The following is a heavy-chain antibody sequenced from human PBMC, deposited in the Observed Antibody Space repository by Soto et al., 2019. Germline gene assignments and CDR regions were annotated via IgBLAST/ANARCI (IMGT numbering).Heavy chain of an antibody. V-gene: IGHV5-51*01. CDR2: IYPGDSDT. CDR3: ATSNNSSSRYYYYYYGMDV. D-gene: IGHD6-6*01. J-gene: IGHJ6*02. CDR1: GYSFTSYW. Sequence: GESLKISCNGSGYSFTSYWIGWVRQMPGKGLGWMGIIYPGDSDTRYSPSFQGQVTISADKSISTAYLQWSSLKASDTAMYYCATSNNSSSRYYYYYYGMDVWGQGTTVTVSS.